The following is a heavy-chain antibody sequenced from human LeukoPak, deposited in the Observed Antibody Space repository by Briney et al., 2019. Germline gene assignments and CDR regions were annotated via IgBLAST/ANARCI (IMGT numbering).Heavy chain of an antibody. V-gene: IGHV3-30*02. CDR3: ARGGRYAYFLDY. CDR1: GFGFSSYA. Sequence: GGSLRLSCAASGFGFSSYAMHWVRQAPGKGPEWGAFIRHDGSHHYHGDSVKGRFTISRDNSKNTVYVHMNSLRDEDTAVYYCARGGRYAYFLDYWGQGTLVTVSS. J-gene: IGHJ4*02. CDR2: IRHDGSHH. D-gene: IGHD3-16*01.